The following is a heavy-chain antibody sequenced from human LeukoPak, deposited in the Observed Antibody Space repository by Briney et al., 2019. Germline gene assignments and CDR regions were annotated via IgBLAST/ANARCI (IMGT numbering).Heavy chain of an antibody. Sequence: ASVKVSCKASGYTFTSYGISWVRQAPGQGLERMGWISAYNGNTNYAQKLQGRVTMTTDTSTSTAYMELRSLRSDDTAVYYCARDNDYYGSGSYYNERRFFDYWGQGTLVTVSS. CDR1: GYTFTSYG. CDR2: ISAYNGNT. V-gene: IGHV1-18*01. J-gene: IGHJ4*02. D-gene: IGHD3-10*01. CDR3: ARDNDYYGSGSYYNERRFFDY.